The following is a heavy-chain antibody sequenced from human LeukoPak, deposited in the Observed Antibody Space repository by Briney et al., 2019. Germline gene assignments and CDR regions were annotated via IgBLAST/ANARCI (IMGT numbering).Heavy chain of an antibody. CDR3: ARDPLRPDVYYYYMDV. CDR2: IFYSGNT. CDR1: GGSISSTTSY. Sequence: SETLSLTCTVSGGSISSTTSYWAWIRQPPGKGLEWIGSIFYSGNTYYNPSLKSRVTISVDTSKNQFSLKLSSVTDADTAVYYCARDPLRPDVYYYYMDVWGKGTTVTVSS. V-gene: IGHV4-39*02. J-gene: IGHJ6*03.